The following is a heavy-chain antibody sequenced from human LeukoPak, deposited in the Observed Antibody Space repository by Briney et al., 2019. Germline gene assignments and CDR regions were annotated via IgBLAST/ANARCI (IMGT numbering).Heavy chain of an antibody. V-gene: IGHV3-49*04. CDR1: GFTYYTYT. CDR2: IRSKAYGGTT. Sequence: GGSLRLSCGASGFTYYTYTMNWVRQAPGKGLEWVGFIRSKAYGGTTEYAASVKGRFTISRDDSKSIAYLQMNSLKTEDTAVYYCTRENDYADYWGQGTLVTVSS. J-gene: IGHJ4*02. CDR3: TRENDYADY.